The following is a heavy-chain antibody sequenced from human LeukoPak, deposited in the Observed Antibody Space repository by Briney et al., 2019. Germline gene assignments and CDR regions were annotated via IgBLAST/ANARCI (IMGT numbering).Heavy chain of an antibody. D-gene: IGHD3-10*02. J-gene: IGHJ6*04. CDR3: AELGITMIGGV. CDR1: GGSISSSSYY. V-gene: IGHV4-39*01. Sequence: SETLSLTCTVSGGSISSSSYYWGWIRQPPGKGLEWIGSIYYSGSTYYNASLKSRVTISVDRSKNQFSLKVTSVTAADTAVYYCAELGITMIGGVWGKGTTVTTSS. CDR2: IYYSGST.